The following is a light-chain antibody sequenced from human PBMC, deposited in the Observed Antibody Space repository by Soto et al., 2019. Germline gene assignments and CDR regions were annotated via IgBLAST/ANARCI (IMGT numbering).Light chain of an antibody. CDR3: QQYGGSPPYT. CDR1: RSISSTY. J-gene: IGKJ2*01. CDR2: GAS. Sequence: EIVLTQSPGTLSLSPGERATLSCRASRSISSTYLAWYQQKPGQAPRLLIYGASSRATGIPDRFSGSGSGIAFTLTISRLEPEDFAVYYCQQYGGSPPYTFGQGTKLEIK. V-gene: IGKV3-20*01.